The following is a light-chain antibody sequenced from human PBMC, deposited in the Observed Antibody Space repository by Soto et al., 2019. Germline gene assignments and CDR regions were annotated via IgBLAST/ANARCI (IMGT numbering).Light chain of an antibody. CDR2: DAS. Sequence: DIQMTQSPSSLSASVGDRVTITCQASQDIKNYLNWYQQKSGKAPKLLIYDASDLETGVPSRFSGSVSGTDFTFTINSLQPEDIATYYCQQYDNLPLTFGGGTKVDIK. CDR1: QDIKNY. J-gene: IGKJ4*01. CDR3: QQYDNLPLT. V-gene: IGKV1-33*01.